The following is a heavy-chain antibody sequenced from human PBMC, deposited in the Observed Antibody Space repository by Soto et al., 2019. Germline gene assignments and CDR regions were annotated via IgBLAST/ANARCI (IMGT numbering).Heavy chain of an antibody. Sequence: GASVKVSCKASGYTFTSYDINWVRQAPGQGLEWMGGIIPIFGTANYAQKFQGRVTITADESTSTAYMELSSLRSEDTAVYYCARAGDYYDSRGPEAFDIWGQGTMVTVSS. CDR2: IIPIFGTA. D-gene: IGHD3-22*01. CDR1: GYTFTSYD. V-gene: IGHV1-69*13. J-gene: IGHJ3*02. CDR3: ARAGDYYDSRGPEAFDI.